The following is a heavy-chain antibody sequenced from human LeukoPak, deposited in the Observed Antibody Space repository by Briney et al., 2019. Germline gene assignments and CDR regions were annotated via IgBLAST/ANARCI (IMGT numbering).Heavy chain of an antibody. CDR2: ISSSSSYI. V-gene: IGHV3-21*04. CDR1: GFIFSSYG. Sequence: GGSLRLSCVASGFIFSSYGMHWVRQAPGKGLEWVSSISSSSSYIYYADSVKGRFTISRDNAKNSLYLQMNSLRAEDTAVYYCAKEGVSAAAGIQFDYWGQGTLVTVSS. J-gene: IGHJ4*02. D-gene: IGHD6-13*01. CDR3: AKEGVSAAAGIQFDY.